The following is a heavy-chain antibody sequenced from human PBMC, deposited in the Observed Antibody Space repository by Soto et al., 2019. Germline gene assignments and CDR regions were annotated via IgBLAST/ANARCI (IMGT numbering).Heavy chain of an antibody. Sequence: ASVKVSCKASGYSFTSYGISWVRQAPGQGLEWMGWISAYNGDTNYAQKFQGRVTMTTDTSTNTAYMELRSLRSDDTAVYYCARDPRVYSCYVVYHYGLDVCTQGTTVTVS. CDR3: ARDPRVYSCYVVYHYGLDV. CDR2: ISAYNGDT. D-gene: IGHD5-12*01. V-gene: IGHV1-18*01. CDR1: GYSFTSYG. J-gene: IGHJ6*02.